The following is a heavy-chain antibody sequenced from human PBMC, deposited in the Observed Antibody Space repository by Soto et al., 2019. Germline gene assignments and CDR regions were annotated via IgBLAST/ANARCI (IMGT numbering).Heavy chain of an antibody. CDR3: ATYCSGGSCYLDY. V-gene: IGHV4-31*03. CDR2: IYYSGST. CDR1: GGSISSGSYN. Sequence: PSETLSLTCTVSGGSISSGSYNWSWIRQHPGKGLEWIGYIYYSGSTYYNPSLKSRVTISVDTSKNQFSLKLSSVTAAYTAVYYCATYCSGGSCYLDYWGQGTLVTVS. J-gene: IGHJ4*02. D-gene: IGHD2-15*01.